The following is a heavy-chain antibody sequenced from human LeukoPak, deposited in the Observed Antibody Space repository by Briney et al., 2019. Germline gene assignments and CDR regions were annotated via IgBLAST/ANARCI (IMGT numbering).Heavy chain of an antibody. CDR3: ARAGQLDLPFNY. CDR2: IYYSGST. Sequence: IPSETLSLTCTVSGGSISSYYWSWIRQPPGKGLEWIGYIYYSGSTNYNPSLKSRVTISVDTSKNQFSLKLSSVTAADTAVYYCARAGQLDLPFNYWGQGTVVTVAS. V-gene: IGHV4-59*01. CDR1: GGSISSYY. J-gene: IGHJ4*02. D-gene: IGHD6-13*01.